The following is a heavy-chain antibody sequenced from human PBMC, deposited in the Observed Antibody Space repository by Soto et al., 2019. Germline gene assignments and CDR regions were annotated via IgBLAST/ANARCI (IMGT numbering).Heavy chain of an antibody. V-gene: IGHV5-51*01. D-gene: IGHD6-13*01. CDR1: GYSFTNYW. J-gene: IGHJ4*02. Sequence: GESLKISCNGSGYSFTNYWIGWVRQMPGKGLEWMGIIYPGDSDTRYSPSFQGQVTISADKSISTAYLQWSSPKASDTAMYYCATQQQLALFDYWGQGTLVTVSS. CDR2: IYPGDSDT. CDR3: ATQQQLALFDY.